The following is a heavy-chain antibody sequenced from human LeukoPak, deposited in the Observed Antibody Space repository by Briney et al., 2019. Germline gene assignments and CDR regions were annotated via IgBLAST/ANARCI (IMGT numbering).Heavy chain of an antibody. CDR3: ARDWAGDY. Sequence: RASVKVSCKASGGTFSSYAISWVRQAPGQGLEWMGGIIPIFGTANYAQKLQGRVTMTTDTSTSTAYMELRSLRSDDTAVYYCARDWAGDYWGQGTLVTVSS. CDR2: IIPIFGTA. D-gene: IGHD3-16*01. V-gene: IGHV1-69*05. CDR1: GGTFSSYA. J-gene: IGHJ4*02.